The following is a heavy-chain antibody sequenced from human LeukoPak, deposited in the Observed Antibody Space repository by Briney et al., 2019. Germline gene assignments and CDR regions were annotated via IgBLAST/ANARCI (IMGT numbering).Heavy chain of an antibody. V-gene: IGHV4-30-2*01. J-gene: IGHJ3*02. CDR2: VYHDGDT. Sequence: SQTLSLTCTVSGASISSGGRYWSWVRQPPGKGLEWIGYVYHDGDTYYGPSLKSRVSISVERSMNQFSLRLNSVTVADTAFYYCANLGEGIWGRGTMVIVSS. CDR1: GASISSGGRY. CDR3: ANLGEGI. D-gene: IGHD3-10*01.